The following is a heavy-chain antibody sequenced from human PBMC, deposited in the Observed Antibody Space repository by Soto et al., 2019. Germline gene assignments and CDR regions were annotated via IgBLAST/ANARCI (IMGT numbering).Heavy chain of an antibody. CDR3: AGDREGATTWGYRFDY. D-gene: IGHD1-26*01. J-gene: IGHJ4*02. CDR1: GFMFSTYA. Sequence: QVQLVESGGGVVQPGRSLRLSCSASGFMFSTYAMHWVRQAPDKGLEWVAVIWYDGSEKHYVDSVKGRFTISRDNSKNTLFLQMNSLRAEDTAVYYCAGDREGATTWGYRFDYWGQGTLVTVSS. V-gene: IGHV3-33*01. CDR2: IWYDGSEK.